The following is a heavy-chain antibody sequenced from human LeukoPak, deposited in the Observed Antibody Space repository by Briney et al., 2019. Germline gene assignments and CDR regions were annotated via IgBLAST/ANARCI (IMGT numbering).Heavy chain of an antibody. CDR3: AYSSSWYPPYYY. D-gene: IGHD6-13*01. CDR2: IYTSGST. CDR1: GGSTSSGSYY. J-gene: IGHJ4*02. Sequence: SQTLSLTCTVSGGSTSSGSYYWSWIRQPAGKGLEWIGRIYTSGSTNYNPSLKSRVTISVDTSKNQFSLKLSSVTAADTAVYYCAYSSSWYPPYYYWGQGTLVTVSS. V-gene: IGHV4-61*02.